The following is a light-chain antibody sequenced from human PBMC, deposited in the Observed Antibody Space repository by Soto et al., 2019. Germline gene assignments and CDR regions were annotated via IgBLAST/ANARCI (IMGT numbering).Light chain of an antibody. V-gene: IGKV3-20*01. Sequence: EIVLTQSPGTLSLSPGERATLSCRASQSVSSSFLAWYQQKPGQAPRLLIYGASNRATGIPDRFSDSGSGTDFTLTISRLEPEDFGVYYCQQYVTSPWAFGQGTKVAIE. CDR1: QSVSSSF. CDR2: GAS. CDR3: QQYVTSPWA. J-gene: IGKJ1*01.